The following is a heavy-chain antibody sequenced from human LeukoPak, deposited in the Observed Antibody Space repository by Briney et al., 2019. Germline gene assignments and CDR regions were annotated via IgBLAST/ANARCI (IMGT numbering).Heavy chain of an antibody. V-gene: IGHV3-20*04. D-gene: IGHD3-22*01. Sequence: GGSLRLSCAASGFTFDDYGRSWVRQAPGKGLEWVAGINWNGRSTGYADSVKGRFTISRDNSKNTLYLQMNSLRAEDTAVYYCAKTYYYDSSDAFDIWGQGTMVTVSS. J-gene: IGHJ3*02. CDR3: AKTYYYDSSDAFDI. CDR2: INWNGRST. CDR1: GFTFDDYG.